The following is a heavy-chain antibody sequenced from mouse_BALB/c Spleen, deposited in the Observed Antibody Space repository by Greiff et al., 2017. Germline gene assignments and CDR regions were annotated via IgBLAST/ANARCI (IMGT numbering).Heavy chain of an antibody. CDR3: TREQDYEFAY. D-gene: IGHD1-1*01. Sequence: EVKVVESGGGLVKPGGSLKLSCAASGFTFSSYTMSWVRQTPEKRLEWVATISSGGSYTYYPDSVKGRFTISRDNAKNTLYLQMSSLKSEDTAMYYCTREQDYEFAYWGQGTLVTVSA. V-gene: IGHV5-6-4*01. CDR2: ISSGGSYT. CDR1: GFTFSSYT. J-gene: IGHJ3*01.